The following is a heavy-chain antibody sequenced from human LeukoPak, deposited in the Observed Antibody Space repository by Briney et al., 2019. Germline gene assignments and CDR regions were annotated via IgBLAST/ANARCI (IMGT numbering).Heavy chain of an antibody. J-gene: IGHJ4*02. Sequence: GASVKVSCKASGYTFTGYYMYWVRQAPGQGLEWMGWINPNSGGTNYAQKFQGRVTMTRDMSTSTVYMELSSLRSEDTAVYYCARDTGYSSSSDYWGQGTLVTVSS. CDR3: ARDTGYSSSSDY. D-gene: IGHD6-6*01. V-gene: IGHV1-2*02. CDR2: INPNSGGT. CDR1: GYTFTGYY.